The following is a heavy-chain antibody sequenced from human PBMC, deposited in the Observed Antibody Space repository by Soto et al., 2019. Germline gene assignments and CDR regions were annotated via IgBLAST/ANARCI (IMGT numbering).Heavy chain of an antibody. D-gene: IGHD1-26*01. CDR2: ISSSGNIV. J-gene: IGHJ6*02. CDR1: GFSFSSFE. V-gene: IGHV3-48*03. Sequence: GGSLRLSCVASGFSFSSFELNWVRQAPGKGLEWISKISSSGNIVYHTDSVKGRFTISRDNGKNSLYLQMNSLRVDDTAIYYCARLQWESLGRAGLDVWGQGTTVTVSS. CDR3: ARLQWESLGRAGLDV.